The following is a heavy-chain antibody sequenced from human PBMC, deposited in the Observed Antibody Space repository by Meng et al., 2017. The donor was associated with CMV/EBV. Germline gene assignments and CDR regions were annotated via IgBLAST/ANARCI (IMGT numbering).Heavy chain of an antibody. D-gene: IGHD1-1*01. CDR3: ARGHYPQLAPDYYYGLDV. CDR1: GYTFTSYG. J-gene: IGHJ6*02. CDR2: ISAYNGNT. Sequence: ASVKVSCKASGYTFTSYGISWVRQAPGQGLEWMGWISAYNGNTNYAQKLQGRVTMTTDTSTSTAYMELRSLRSDDTAVYYCARGHYPQLAPDYYYGLDVWGQGTTVTVSS. V-gene: IGHV1-18*01.